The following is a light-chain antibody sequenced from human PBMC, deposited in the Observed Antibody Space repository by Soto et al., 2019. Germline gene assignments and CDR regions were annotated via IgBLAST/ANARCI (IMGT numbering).Light chain of an antibody. J-gene: IGKJ5*01. Sequence: DIQLTQSPSFLSASVGDRVTITCRASQGISSYLAWYQQKPGKAPKLLIYAASTLQSGVPSRFSGSGSGTEFTLTISSLQPEDFATYYCQKLNSYPFPITFGQGTRLEIK. V-gene: IGKV1-9*01. CDR1: QGISSY. CDR3: QKLNSYPFPIT. CDR2: AAS.